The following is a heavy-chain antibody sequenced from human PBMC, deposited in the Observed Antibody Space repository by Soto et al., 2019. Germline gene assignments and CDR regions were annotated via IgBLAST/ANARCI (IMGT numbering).Heavy chain of an antibody. V-gene: IGHV4-59*01. D-gene: IGHD6-6*01. CDR1: GVSITSYY. J-gene: IGHJ4*02. CDR3: ARDPISARPFFDY. CDR2: IHYSGST. Sequence: PSETLSLTWPVSGVSITSYYWSWIRPPPGKGLEWIGDIHYSGSTNYSPSLKSRVTISTDTSKNQFSLNLSSVTAADTAVYYCARDPISARPFFDYRGQGTLVTVSS.